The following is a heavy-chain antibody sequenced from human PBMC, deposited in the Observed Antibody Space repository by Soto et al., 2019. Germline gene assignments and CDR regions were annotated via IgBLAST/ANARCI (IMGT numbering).Heavy chain of an antibody. Sequence: ASVKVSCKASGYTFTSYYMHWVRQAPGQGLEWMGIINPSGGSTSYAQKFQGRVTMTRDTSTSTVYMELSSLRSEDTAVYYCAREHGAYGGNSHYYYGMDVWGQGTTVTSP. D-gene: IGHD2-21*01. CDR1: GYTFTSYY. CDR3: AREHGAYGGNSHYYYGMDV. CDR2: INPSGGST. V-gene: IGHV1-46*01. J-gene: IGHJ6*02.